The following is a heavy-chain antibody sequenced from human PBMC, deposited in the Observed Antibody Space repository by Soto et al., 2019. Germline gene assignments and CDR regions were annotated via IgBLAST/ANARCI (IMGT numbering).Heavy chain of an antibody. J-gene: IGHJ4*01. Sequence: GASVKVSCKASGYTFTSYGISWVRQAPGQGLEWMGWISAYNGNTNYAQRLQGRVTMTTDTSTSTAYMELRSLRSEDTAVYYCAAVPVLRFLKWLPAYFDYWG. CDR2: ISAYNGNT. CDR1: GYTFTSYG. CDR3: AAVPVLRFLKWLPAYFDY. D-gene: IGHD3-3*01. V-gene: IGHV1-18*01.